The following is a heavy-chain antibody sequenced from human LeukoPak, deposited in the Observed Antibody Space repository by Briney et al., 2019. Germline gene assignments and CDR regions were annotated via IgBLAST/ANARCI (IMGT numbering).Heavy chain of an antibody. V-gene: IGHV4-59*01. CDR3: ARTGWYEASYYFDY. J-gene: IGHJ4*02. Sequence: SETLSLTCTVSGGSISSYYWSWIRQPPGKGLEWIGYIYYSGSTNYNPSLKSRVTISVDTSKNQFSLKLSSVTAADTAVYYCARTGWYEASYYFDYWGQGTLATVSS. CDR1: GGSISSYY. CDR2: IYYSGST. D-gene: IGHD6-19*01.